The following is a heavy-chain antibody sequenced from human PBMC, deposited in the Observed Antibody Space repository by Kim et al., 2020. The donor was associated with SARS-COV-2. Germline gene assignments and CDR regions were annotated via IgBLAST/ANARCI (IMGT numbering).Heavy chain of an antibody. CDR1: GGSFNGYY. CDR3: ARVSLAVVDY. J-gene: IGHJ4*02. CDR2: INHSGST. D-gene: IGHD2-15*01. V-gene: IGHV4-34*01. Sequence: SETLFLTCAVYGGSFNGYYWTWIRQPPGKGLEWIGEINHSGSTNYNPSLKSRVTISLDTSKNQFSLNLNSVTAAYTAVYYCARVSLAVVDYWGQGTLVTVSS.